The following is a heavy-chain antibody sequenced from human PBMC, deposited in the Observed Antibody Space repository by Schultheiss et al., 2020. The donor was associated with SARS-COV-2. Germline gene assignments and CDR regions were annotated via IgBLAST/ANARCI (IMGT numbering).Heavy chain of an antibody. CDR1: GGSISSGSYY. V-gene: IGHV4-61*01. Sequence: SETLSLTCTVSGGSISSGSYYWSWIRQPPGKGLEWIGYIYYSGSTNYNPSLKSRVTISVDTSKNQFSLKLSSVTAADTAVYYCARDKKSSGWEWVGNPEYYYYYGMDVWGQGTTVTVSS. J-gene: IGHJ6*02. CDR3: ARDKKSSGWEWVGNPEYYYYYGMDV. CDR2: IYYSGST. D-gene: IGHD6-19*01.